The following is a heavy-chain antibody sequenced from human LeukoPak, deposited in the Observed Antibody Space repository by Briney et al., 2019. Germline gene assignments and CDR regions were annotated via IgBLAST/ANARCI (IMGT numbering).Heavy chain of an antibody. J-gene: IGHJ6*02. CDR1: GFTFSIYA. CDR3: AKEDHYGMDV. V-gene: IGHV3-23*01. CDR2: ISSSGGST. Sequence: GGSLRLSCAASGFTFSIYAMTWVRQAPGKGLEWVSVISSSGGSTYYADSVKGRLTISRDNSRNTLFLQMNSLTAKDTAVYYCAKEDHYGMDVWGQGTTVTVSS.